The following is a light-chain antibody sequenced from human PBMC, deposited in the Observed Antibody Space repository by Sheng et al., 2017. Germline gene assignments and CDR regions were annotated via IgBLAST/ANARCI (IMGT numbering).Light chain of an antibody. J-gene: IGLJ3*02. CDR1: NIETKT. CDR2: ADS. Sequence: SYVLVQPPSVSVAPRQTARITCGGDNIETKTVHWFQQKPGQAPVLVIYADSDRPSGITDRISASNSGNTATLSITRVEAGDEADYYCQVRDTNDDWVFGGGTKLTVL. V-gene: IGLV3-21*02. CDR3: QVRDTNDDWV.